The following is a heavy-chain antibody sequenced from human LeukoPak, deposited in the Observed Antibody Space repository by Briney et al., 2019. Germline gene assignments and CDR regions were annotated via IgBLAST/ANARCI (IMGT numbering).Heavy chain of an antibody. D-gene: IGHD6-13*01. V-gene: IGHV1-8*01. Sequence: GASVKVSCKASGYTFTSYDINWVRQATGQGLEWMGWMNPNSGNTGSAQKFQGRVTMTRNTSISAAYMELSSLRSEDTAVYYCARVGESSSSRTDYYYYYYMDVWGKGTTVTVSS. CDR2: MNPNSGNT. CDR1: GYTFTSYD. CDR3: ARVGESSSSRTDYYYYYYMDV. J-gene: IGHJ6*03.